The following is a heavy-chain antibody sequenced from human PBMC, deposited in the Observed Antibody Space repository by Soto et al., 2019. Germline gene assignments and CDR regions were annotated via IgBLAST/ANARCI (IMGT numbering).Heavy chain of an antibody. J-gene: IGHJ4*02. V-gene: IGHV4-39*07. D-gene: IGHD4-17*01. Sequence: TSETLSLTCTVSGGSISSSSYYWSWIRQPPGKGLEWIGEINHSGSTNYNPSLKSRVTISVDTSKNQFSLKLSSVTAADTAVYYCASPDYGDVDYWGQGTLVTVSS. CDR2: INHSGST. CDR1: GGSISSSSYY. CDR3: ASPDYGDVDY.